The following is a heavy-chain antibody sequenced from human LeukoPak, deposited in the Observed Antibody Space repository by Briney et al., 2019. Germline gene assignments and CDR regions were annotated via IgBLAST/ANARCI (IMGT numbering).Heavy chain of an antibody. D-gene: IGHD6-13*01. CDR2: INPNSGGT. CDR3: ARDLEKQLDFDY. Sequence: ASVKISCKASGYTFTGYYMHWVRQAPGQGLEWMGWINPNSGGTNYAQKFQGRVTMTRDTSISTAYMELSRPRSDDTAVYYCARDLEKQLDFDYWGQGTLVTVSS. V-gene: IGHV1-2*02. J-gene: IGHJ4*02. CDR1: GYTFTGYY.